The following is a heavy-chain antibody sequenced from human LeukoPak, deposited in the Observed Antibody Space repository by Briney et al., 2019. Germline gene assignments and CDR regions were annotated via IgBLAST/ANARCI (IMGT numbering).Heavy chain of an antibody. CDR3: ARGGDAIFDY. V-gene: IGHV4-34*01. J-gene: IGHJ4*02. CDR2: INHSGSP. D-gene: IGHD2-21*02. Sequence: SETLSLTCAVYGGSFNGYFWSWIRQPPGKGLEWIGEINHSGSPNYNPSLKSRVTISVDTSKNQFSLKLSSVTAADTAVYYCARGGDAIFDYWGQGTLVTVSS. CDR1: GGSFNGYF.